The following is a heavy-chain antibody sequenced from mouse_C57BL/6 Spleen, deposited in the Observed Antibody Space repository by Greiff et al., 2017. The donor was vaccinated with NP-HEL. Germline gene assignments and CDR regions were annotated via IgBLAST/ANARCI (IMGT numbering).Heavy chain of an antibody. CDR1: GYTFTSYW. CDR3: ARNSHYSNYRGYFDV. V-gene: IGHV1-61*01. J-gene: IGHJ1*03. D-gene: IGHD2-5*01. CDR2: IYPSDSET. Sequence: QVQLQQPGAELVRPGSSVKLSCKASGYTFTSYWMDWVKQRPGQGLEWIGNIYPSDSETHYNQKFKDKATLTVDKSSSTAYMQLSSLTSEDSAVYYCARNSHYSNYRGYFDVWGTGTTVTVSS.